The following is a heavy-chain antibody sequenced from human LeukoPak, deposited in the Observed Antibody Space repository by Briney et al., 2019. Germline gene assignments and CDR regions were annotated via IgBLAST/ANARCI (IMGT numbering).Heavy chain of an antibody. D-gene: IGHD2-2*01. J-gene: IGHJ3*02. CDR2: INSDGSST. CDR1: GFTFSSYW. V-gene: IGHV3-74*01. Sequence: PGGSLRLSCAASGFTFSSYWMHWVRQAPGKGLVWVSRINSDGSSTSYADSVKGRFTISRDNAKNTLYLQMNSLRAEDTAVYYCAREPGYCSSTSCHPDAFDIWGQGTMVTVSS. CDR3: AREPGYCSSTSCHPDAFDI.